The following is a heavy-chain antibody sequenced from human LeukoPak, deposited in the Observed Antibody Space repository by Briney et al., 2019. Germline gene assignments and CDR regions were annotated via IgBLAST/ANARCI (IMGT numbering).Heavy chain of an antibody. Sequence: PGGSLRLSCAASGFTFSSYAMSWVRQAPGKGLEWVSAISGSGGSTYYADSVKGRFTISRDNSENTLYLQMNSLRAEDTAVNYCAKDFSGYYSLDAFDIWGQGTMVTVSS. V-gene: IGHV3-23*01. CDR2: ISGSGGST. CDR1: GFTFSSYA. J-gene: IGHJ3*02. D-gene: IGHD3-22*01. CDR3: AKDFSGYYSLDAFDI.